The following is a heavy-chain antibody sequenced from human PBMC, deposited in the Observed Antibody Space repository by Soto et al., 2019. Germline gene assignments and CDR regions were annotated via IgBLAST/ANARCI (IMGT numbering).Heavy chain of an antibody. J-gene: IGHJ6*02. V-gene: IGHV4-59*01. CDR1: GDSINNYY. Sequence: SEILSLTCTVSGDSINNYYWTWIRQPPGKGLEWIGYIYDSGSTSYNPSLKSRLTISVDTSKNQFSLKLKSVTAADTAVYYCARGTKYYYQGMDVWGQGTTVT. CDR3: ARGTKYYYQGMDV. CDR2: IYDSGST.